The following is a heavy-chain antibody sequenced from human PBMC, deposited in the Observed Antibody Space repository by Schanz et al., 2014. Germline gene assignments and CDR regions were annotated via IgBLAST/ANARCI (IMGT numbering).Heavy chain of an antibody. CDR3: ARGDPVAGLDY. CDR2: ISGSGAST. J-gene: IGHJ4*02. CDR1: GFTFSGYA. V-gene: IGHV3-23*01. Sequence: EVQLLESGGGLVQPGGSLRISCAASGFTFSGYAMSWVRQAPGKGLEWVSAISGSGASTYYADSVKGRFTISRDNSKNTVYLQMNSLRGEDTGMYYCARGDPVAGLDYWGRGTLVTVSS.